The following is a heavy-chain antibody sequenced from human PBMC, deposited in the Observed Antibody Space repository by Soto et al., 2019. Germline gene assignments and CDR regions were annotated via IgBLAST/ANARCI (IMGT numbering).Heavy chain of an antibody. CDR3: ARSRGGYYDFWSGLNYYYYGMDV. CDR2: IGTAGDT. CDR1: GFTFSSYD. J-gene: IGHJ6*02. D-gene: IGHD3-3*01. V-gene: IGHV3-13*01. Sequence: GGSLRLSCAASGFTFSSYDMHWFRQSARKGQEIVTAIGTAGDTYYPGSVKGRFTISRENAKTSLYLQMNSLRAEDTAVYYCARSRGGYYDFWSGLNYYYYGMDVWGQGTTVTVSS.